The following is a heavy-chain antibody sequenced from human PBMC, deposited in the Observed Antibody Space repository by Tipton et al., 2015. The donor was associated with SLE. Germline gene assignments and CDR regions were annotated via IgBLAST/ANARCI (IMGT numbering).Heavy chain of an antibody. Sequence: QLVQSGAEVKKPGASVKVSCKTSGYSFTSYGISWVRQAPGQGLESMGWISTYSGNTEYAQKLQGRVTMTTDTSTSTAYMELRSLRSDDTAVYYCARVGYCTGGVCPPYFDYWGQGSRITVSS. D-gene: IGHD2-8*02. J-gene: IGHJ4*02. V-gene: IGHV1-18*01. CDR3: ARVGYCTGGVCPPYFDY. CDR1: GYSFTSYG. CDR2: ISTYSGNT.